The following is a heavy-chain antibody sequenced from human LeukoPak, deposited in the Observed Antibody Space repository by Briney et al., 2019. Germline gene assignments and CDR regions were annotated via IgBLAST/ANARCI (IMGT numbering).Heavy chain of an antibody. J-gene: IGHJ3*02. D-gene: IGHD3-9*01. CDR2: IYYSGST. Sequence: SETLSLTCTVSGGSISSYYWSWIRQPPGKGLEWIGYIYYSGSTNYNPSLKSRVTISVDTSKNQFSLKPSSVTAADTAVYYCARDPTDPNYDILTGLPNLGAFDIWGQGTMVTVSS. V-gene: IGHV4-59*08. CDR1: GGSISSYY. CDR3: ARDPTDPNYDILTGLPNLGAFDI.